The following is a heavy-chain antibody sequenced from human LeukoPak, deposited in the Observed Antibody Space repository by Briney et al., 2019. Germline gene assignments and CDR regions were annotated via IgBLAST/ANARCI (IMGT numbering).Heavy chain of an antibody. V-gene: IGHV4-59*08. CDR1: GGPFSRYY. CDR2: IYYSGRDT. Sequence: PSETLSLTCTVSGGPFSRYYWSWIRQPPGKGLEWIAYIYYSGRDTNYSPSLKSRLTISVDTSKQQFSLSLRSVTAADTAVYYCARHPQGLRYFDNWGQGTLVTVSS. J-gene: IGHJ4*02. CDR3: ARHPQGLRYFDN.